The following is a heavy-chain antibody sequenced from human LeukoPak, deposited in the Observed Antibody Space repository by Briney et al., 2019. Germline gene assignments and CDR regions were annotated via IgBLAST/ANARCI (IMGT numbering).Heavy chain of an antibody. J-gene: IGHJ4*02. CDR1: GGSIGSYY. CDR3: ARMYDRSGYYYPFDY. D-gene: IGHD3-22*01. V-gene: IGHV4-59*08. Sequence: SETLSLTCTVSGGSIGSYYWSWIRQPPGKGLEWIGYIYYTGSTNYNPSLRSRVTISVDTSKNHFSLKLTSVTAADAAVYYCARMYDRSGYYYPFDYWGRGTLVTVSS. CDR2: IYYTGST.